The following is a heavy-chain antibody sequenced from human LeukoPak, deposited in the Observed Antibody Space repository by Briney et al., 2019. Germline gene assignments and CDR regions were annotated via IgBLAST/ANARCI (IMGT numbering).Heavy chain of an antibody. CDR2: ISSSSSYI. Sequence: GGSLRLSCAASGFTFSSYSMNWVRQAPGKGLEWVSSISSSSSYIYYADSVKGRFTISRDNAKNSLYLQMNSLRAEDTAVYYCARDPAPRYGDYGMDYWGQGTLVTVSS. CDR3: ARDPAPRYGDYGMDY. D-gene: IGHD4-17*01. J-gene: IGHJ4*02. CDR1: GFTFSSYS. V-gene: IGHV3-21*01.